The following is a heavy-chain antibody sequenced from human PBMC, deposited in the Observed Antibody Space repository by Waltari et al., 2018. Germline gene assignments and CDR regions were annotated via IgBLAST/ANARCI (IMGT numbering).Heavy chain of an antibody. CDR1: GGSISSSSYH. V-gene: IGHV4-39*07. Sequence: QLQLQESGPGLVKPSETLSLTCSVSGGSISSSSYHWGWIRQSPGQGLEWIGTIDYSGSTNYNPSLKSRVTISVDTSKNQFSLKLSSVTAADTAVYYCARDPHSAAFDIWGQGTMVTVSS. D-gene: IGHD1-26*01. CDR3: ARDPHSAAFDI. CDR2: IDYSGST. J-gene: IGHJ3*02.